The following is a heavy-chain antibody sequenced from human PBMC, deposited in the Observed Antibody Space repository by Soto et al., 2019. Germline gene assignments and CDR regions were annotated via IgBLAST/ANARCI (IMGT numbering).Heavy chain of an antibody. CDR2: IYYSGST. Sequence: PSEAWCLTCTVSAGSTSSYYWSWIRQPPGKGLEWIGYIYYSGSTNYNPSLKSRVTISVDTSKNQFSLKLSSVTAADTAVYYCAREGIAVAGTLHDAFDIWGQGTMVT. V-gene: IGHV4-59*01. CDR3: AREGIAVAGTLHDAFDI. D-gene: IGHD6-19*01. CDR1: AGSTSSYY. J-gene: IGHJ3*02.